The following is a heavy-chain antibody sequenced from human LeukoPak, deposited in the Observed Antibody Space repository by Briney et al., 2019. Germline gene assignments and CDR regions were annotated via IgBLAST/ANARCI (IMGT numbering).Heavy chain of an antibody. Sequence: PSETLSLTCTVSGVSISSGGYYWSWIRQHPGKGLEWIGYIYYSGSTYYNPSLKSRVTISVDTSKNQFSLKLSSVTAADTAVYYCARGCSGGSCYFDLDYWGQGTLVTVSS. D-gene: IGHD2-15*01. CDR2: IYYSGST. J-gene: IGHJ4*02. CDR1: GVSISSGGYY. CDR3: ARGCSGGSCYFDLDY. V-gene: IGHV4-31*03.